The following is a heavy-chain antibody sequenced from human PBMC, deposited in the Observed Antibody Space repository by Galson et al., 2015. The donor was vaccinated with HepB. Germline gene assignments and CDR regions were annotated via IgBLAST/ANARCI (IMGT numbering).Heavy chain of an antibody. D-gene: IGHD2-2*03. CDR3: ARLDIVVVPAAPRSYYYYYYMDV. CDR1: GYSFTSYW. J-gene: IGHJ6*03. Sequence: QSGAEVKKPGESLKISCKGSGYSFTSYWIGWVRQMPGKGLEWMGIIYPGDSDTRYSPSFQGQVTISADKSISTAYLQWSSLKASDTAMYYCARLDIVVVPAAPRSYYYYYYMDVWGKGTTVTVSS. CDR2: IYPGDSDT. V-gene: IGHV5-51*01.